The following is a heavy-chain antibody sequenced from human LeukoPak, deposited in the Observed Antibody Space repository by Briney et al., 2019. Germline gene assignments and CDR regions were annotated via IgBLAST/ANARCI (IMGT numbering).Heavy chain of an antibody. CDR3: AREDSNYRSYYYYYGMDV. D-gene: IGHD4-11*01. V-gene: IGHV3-72*01. CDR1: GFTFSDHY. CDR2: TRNKANSYTT. Sequence: GGSLRLSCAASGFTFSDHYMDWVRQAPGKGLEWVGRTRNKANSYTTEYAASVKGRFTISRDDSKNSLYLQMNSLKTEDTAVYYCAREDSNYRSYYYYYGMDVWGQGTTVTVSS. J-gene: IGHJ6*02.